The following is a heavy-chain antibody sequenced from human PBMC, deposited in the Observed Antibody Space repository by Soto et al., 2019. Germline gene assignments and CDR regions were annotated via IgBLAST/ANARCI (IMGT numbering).Heavy chain of an antibody. D-gene: IGHD5-12*01. CDR1: GGTFSSYA. J-gene: IGHJ6*02. CDR3: ARNDGYNYRVYYYGMDV. V-gene: IGHV1-69*13. CDR2: IIPIFGTA. Sequence: SVKVSCKASGGTFSSYAISLVRQAPGQGLEWMGGIIPIFGTANYAQKFQGRVTITADESTSTAYMELSSLRSEDTAVYYCARNDGYNYRVYYYGMDVWGQGTTVTVSS.